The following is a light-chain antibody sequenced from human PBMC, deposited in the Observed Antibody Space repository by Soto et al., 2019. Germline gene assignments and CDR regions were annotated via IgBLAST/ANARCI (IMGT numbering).Light chain of an antibody. V-gene: IGKV1-5*03. CDR1: QSISSW. CDR3: QQYNSYSRT. J-gene: IGKJ1*01. CDR2: KAS. Sequence: IHMTQSTSTLSASVGDRVTITCRASQSISSWLAWYQQKPGKAPKLLIYKASSLESGVPSRFSGSGSGTEFTLTISSLQHDDFATYYCQQYNSYSRTFGQGTKVDIK.